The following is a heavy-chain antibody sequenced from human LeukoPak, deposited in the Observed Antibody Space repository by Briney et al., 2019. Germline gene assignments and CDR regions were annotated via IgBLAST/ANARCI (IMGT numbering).Heavy chain of an antibody. CDR3: ARGGVTITGTTKNYFDY. J-gene: IGHJ4*02. D-gene: IGHD1-20*01. CDR1: GGSISGYY. Sequence: SETLSLTCTVSGGSISGYYWSWTRQPPGKGLEWIGYIYYSGSTYYNPSLKSRVTISVDTSKNQFSLKLSSVTAADTAVYYCARGGVTITGTTKNYFDYWGQGTLVTVSS. CDR2: IYYSGST. V-gene: IGHV4-59*12.